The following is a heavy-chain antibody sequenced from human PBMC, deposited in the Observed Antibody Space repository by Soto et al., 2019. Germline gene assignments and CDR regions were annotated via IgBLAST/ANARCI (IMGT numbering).Heavy chain of an antibody. V-gene: IGHV1-69*13. Sequence: SVKVSCKASGGTFSSYAISWVRQAPGQGLEWMGGIIPIFGTANYAQKFQGRVTITADESTSTAYMELSSLRSEDTAVYYCARDLNGPQPLDYWGQGTPVTVSS. J-gene: IGHJ4*02. CDR3: ARDLNGPQPLDY. D-gene: IGHD2-2*01. CDR1: GGTFSSYA. CDR2: IIPIFGTA.